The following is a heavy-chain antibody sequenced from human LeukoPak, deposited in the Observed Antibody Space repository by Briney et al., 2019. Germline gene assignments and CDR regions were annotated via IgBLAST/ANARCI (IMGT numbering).Heavy chain of an antibody. J-gene: IGHJ4*02. CDR2: INPNSGGT. CDR1: GYTFTGYY. Sequence: ASVTVSCKASGYTFTGYYMHWVRQAPGQGLEWMGWINPNSGGTNYAQKFQGWVTMTRDTSISTAYMELSRLRSDDTAVYYCARAGSTWGYYDSSGYQGFDYWGQGTLVTVSS. D-gene: IGHD3-22*01. CDR3: ARAGSTWGYYDSSGYQGFDY. V-gene: IGHV1-2*04.